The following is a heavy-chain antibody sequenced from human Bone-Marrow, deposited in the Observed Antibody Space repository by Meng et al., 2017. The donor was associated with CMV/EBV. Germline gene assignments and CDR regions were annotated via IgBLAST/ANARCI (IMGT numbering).Heavy chain of an antibody. CDR3: ARPPTYCSSTSCYKTPVY. CDR1: GFSFEIYS. D-gene: IGHD2-2*02. J-gene: IGHJ4*02. Sequence: GESLKISCAVSGFSFEIYSMNWVRQAPGKGLEWLSYISTTGFTIHYADSVKGRFTIPRDNAKNSVFLQMSSLRAEDTAVYYCARPPTYCSSTSCYKTPVYWGQGTLVTVSS. CDR2: ISTTGFTI. V-gene: IGHV3-48*04.